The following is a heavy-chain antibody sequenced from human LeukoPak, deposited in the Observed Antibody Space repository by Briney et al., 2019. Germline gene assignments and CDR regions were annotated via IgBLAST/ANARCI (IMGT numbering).Heavy chain of an antibody. CDR3: ARDPGGGYKDDALDI. V-gene: IGHV4-59*01. J-gene: IGHJ3*02. Sequence: PSETLSLTCTVSGGSISSYYWNWIRQPPGKGLEWIGYIYYSGSTNYNPSLKSRVTISVDTSKNQFSLRLSSVTAADTAVYYCARDPGGGYKDDALDIWGQGTMVTVSS. CDR2: IYYSGST. D-gene: IGHD3-16*01. CDR1: GGSISSYY.